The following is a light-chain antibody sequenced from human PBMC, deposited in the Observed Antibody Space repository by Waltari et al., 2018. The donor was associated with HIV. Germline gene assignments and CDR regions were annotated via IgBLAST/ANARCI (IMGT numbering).Light chain of an antibody. CDR1: SSDVGDYNS. Sequence: QSALTQPRSVSGSTGQSVTISCTGTSSDVGDYNSVSWYQQHPGKAPKLMIYDVSKWPSGVPDRFSGSKSGNTASLTISGLQAEDEADYYCCSYAGTYTYVFGTGTKVTVL. CDR2: DVS. CDR3: CSYAGTYTYV. J-gene: IGLJ1*01. V-gene: IGLV2-11*01.